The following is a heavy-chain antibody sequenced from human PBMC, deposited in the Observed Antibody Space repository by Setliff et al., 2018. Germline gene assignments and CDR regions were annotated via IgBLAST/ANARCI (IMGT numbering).Heavy chain of an antibody. CDR2: INPSGGST. CDR1: GYTFTSYY. D-gene: IGHD6-19*01. CDR3: ARDRRDRYSSGWYPSH. J-gene: IGHJ4*02. V-gene: IGHV1-46*01. Sequence: ASVKVSCKASGYTFTSYYMHWVRQAPGQGLEWMGIINPSGGSTSYAQKFQGRVTMTRDTSTSTAYMELGSLRSEDTAVYYCARDRRDRYSSGWYPSHWGQGTLVTVSS.